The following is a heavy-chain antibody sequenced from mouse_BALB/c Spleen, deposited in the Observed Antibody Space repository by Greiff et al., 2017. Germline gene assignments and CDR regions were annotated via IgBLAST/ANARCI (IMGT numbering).Heavy chain of an antibody. J-gene: IGHJ3*01. D-gene: IGHD2-14*01. CDR2: ISYDGSN. CDR3: ARDYRYDVESPDWFAY. V-gene: IGHV3-6*02. Sequence: EVQLVESGPGLVKPSQSLSLTCSVTGYSITSGYYWNWIRQFPGNKLEWMGYISYDGSNNYNPSLKNRISITRDTSKNQFFLKLNSVTTEDTATYYCARDYRYDVESPDWFAYWGQGTLVTVSA. CDR1: GYSITSGYY.